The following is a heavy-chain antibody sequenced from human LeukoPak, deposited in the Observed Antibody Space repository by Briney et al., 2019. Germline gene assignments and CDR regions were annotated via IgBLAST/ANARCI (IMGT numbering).Heavy chain of an antibody. V-gene: IGHV3-30*02. Sequence: GGSLRLSCAASGFTFSSYGMHWVRQAPGKGLEWVAFIRYDGSNKYYADSVKGRFTISRDNSKTTLYLQMNSLIAEDTAVYYCAKDGWPFYYYGMDVWGQGTTVTVSS. J-gene: IGHJ6*02. D-gene: IGHD2-15*01. CDR1: GFTFSSYG. CDR3: AKDGWPFYYYGMDV. CDR2: IRYDGSNK.